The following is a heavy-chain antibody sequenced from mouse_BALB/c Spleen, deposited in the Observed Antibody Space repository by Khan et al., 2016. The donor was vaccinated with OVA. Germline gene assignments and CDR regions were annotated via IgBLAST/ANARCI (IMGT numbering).Heavy chain of an antibody. J-gene: IGHJ3*01. CDR3: SRGGYGTSFAF. V-gene: IGHV1-61*01. Sequence: QVQLQQPGAELVRPGASVKLSCKASGYTFTSYWMNWVKQRPGQGLEWIGMIDPSDSRTHYNQMFKDTATLTVDKSSSTAYMHLTSLTSEDSAIYCCSRGGYGTSFAFWGQGTLVTVSA. CDR2: IDPSDSRT. CDR1: GYTFTSYW. D-gene: IGHD2-10*02.